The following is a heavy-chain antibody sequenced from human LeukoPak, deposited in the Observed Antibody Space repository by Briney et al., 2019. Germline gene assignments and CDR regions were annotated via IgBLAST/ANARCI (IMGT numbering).Heavy chain of an antibody. CDR2: IYTSGST. D-gene: IGHD3-10*01. J-gene: IGHJ6*03. CDR3: ARDKVWYGSGSYNYYYYYMDV. Sequence: SETLSLTCTVSGGSISSYYWSWIRQPAGKGLEWIGRIYTSGSTNYNPSLKSRVTMSVDTSKNQFSLKLSSVTAADTAVYYCARDKVWYGSGSYNYYYYYMDVWGKGTTVTISS. CDR1: GGSISSYY. V-gene: IGHV4-4*07.